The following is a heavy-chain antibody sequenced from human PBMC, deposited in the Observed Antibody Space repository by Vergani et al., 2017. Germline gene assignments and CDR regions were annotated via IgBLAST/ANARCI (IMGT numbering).Heavy chain of an antibody. J-gene: IGHJ3*02. CDR2: IWSDGSNK. CDR3: AESTSGGDYGNDAFDI. D-gene: IGHD4-17*01. CDR1: GFTFSSYG. V-gene: IGHV3-33*06. Sequence: VQLVESGGGVVQPGRSLRLSCAASGFTFSSYGMHWVRQAPGKGLEWVAVIWSDGSNKYYADSVKGRFTISRDNSKNTLYLQMNSLRAEDTAVYYCAESTSGGDYGNDAFDIWGQGTMVTVSS.